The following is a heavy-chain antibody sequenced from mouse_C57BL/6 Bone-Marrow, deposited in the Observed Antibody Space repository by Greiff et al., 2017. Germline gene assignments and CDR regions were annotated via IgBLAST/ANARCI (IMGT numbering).Heavy chain of an antibody. D-gene: IGHD1-1*01. CDR1: GYTFTSYG. CDR2: IYPRSGNT. Sequence: QVQLKQSGAELARPGASVKLSCKASGYTFTSYGISWVKQRTGQGLEWIGEIYPRSGNTYYNEKFKGKATLTADKSSSTAYMELRSLTSEDAAVYFCARGVYYGSGPFDYWGQGTTLTVSS. V-gene: IGHV1-81*01. J-gene: IGHJ2*01. CDR3: ARGVYYGSGPFDY.